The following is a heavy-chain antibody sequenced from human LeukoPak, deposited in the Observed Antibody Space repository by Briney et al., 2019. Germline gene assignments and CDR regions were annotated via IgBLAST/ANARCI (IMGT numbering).Heavy chain of an antibody. J-gene: IGHJ3*02. CDR1: GFTFSSYA. V-gene: IGHV3-23*01. D-gene: IGHD3-22*01. CDR2: IIHSGANT. CDR3: AKRHYDTSGLDAFDI. Sequence: PGGALRLSCAASGFTFSSYAMSWVRQAPGKGLEWVSAIIHSGANTYYADSVKGRFSNSRDNSKNTLYLQMNSLRAEDTAVYYCAKRHYDTSGLDAFDIWGQGTTVTVSS.